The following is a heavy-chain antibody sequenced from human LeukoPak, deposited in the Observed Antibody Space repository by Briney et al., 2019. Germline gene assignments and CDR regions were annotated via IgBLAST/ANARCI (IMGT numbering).Heavy chain of an antibody. CDR3: ARDQEGFDY. CDR1: GYTFTSNY. Sequence: ASVKVSCKASGYTFTSNYIHWVRQAPGQGLEWMGMIYPRDGSTSYAQKFQGRVTVTRDTSTSTVHMELSGLRSEDTAVYYCARDQEGFDYWGQGALVTVSS. CDR2: IYPRDGST. V-gene: IGHV1-46*01. J-gene: IGHJ4*02.